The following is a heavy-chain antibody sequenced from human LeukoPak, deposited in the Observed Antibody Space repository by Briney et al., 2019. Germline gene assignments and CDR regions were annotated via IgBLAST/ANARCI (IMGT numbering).Heavy chain of an antibody. CDR3: ARDCEWPAALDY. Sequence: GGSLRLSCAASGFTFSSYSMNWVRQAPGKGLEWVSTISSSSSYIYYADSVKGRFTISRDNAKNSLYLQMNSLRAEDTAVYYCARDCEWPAALDYWGQGTLVTVSS. CDR1: GFTFSSYS. J-gene: IGHJ4*02. D-gene: IGHD2-8*01. V-gene: IGHV3-21*01. CDR2: ISSSSSYI.